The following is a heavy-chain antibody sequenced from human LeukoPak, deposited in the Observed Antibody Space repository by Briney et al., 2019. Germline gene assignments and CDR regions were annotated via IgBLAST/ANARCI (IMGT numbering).Heavy chain of an antibody. D-gene: IGHD2-15*01. CDR2: IKQDGSEK. J-gene: IGHJ4*02. CDR3: ARALVVVDFDY. Sequence: GGSLRLSCAASGFTFSSYWMSWVRQAPGKGLEWVANIKQDGSEKYYVDSVEGRFTISRDNAKNSLCLQMNSLRAEDTAVYYCARALVVVDFDYWGQGTLVTVSS. CDR1: GFTFSSYW. V-gene: IGHV3-7*03.